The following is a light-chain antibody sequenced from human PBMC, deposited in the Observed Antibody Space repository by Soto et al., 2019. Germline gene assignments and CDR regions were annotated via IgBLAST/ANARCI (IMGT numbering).Light chain of an antibody. J-gene: IGLJ2*01. Sequence: QSVLTQPPSVTGAPGQRVTISCTGSHYDSGAGYGVHWYQQFPHSAPKLLIYDTTNRPSGVPDRFSGSRSGTSASLAITGLQAEDEADYYCQSFDSSRIGLLFGGGTKLTVL. CDR1: HYDSGAGYG. V-gene: IGLV1-40*01. CDR3: QSFDSSRIGLL. CDR2: DTT.